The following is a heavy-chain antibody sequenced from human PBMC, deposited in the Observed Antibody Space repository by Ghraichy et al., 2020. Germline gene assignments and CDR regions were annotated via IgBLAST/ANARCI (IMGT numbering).Heavy chain of an antibody. CDR2: IYYSGST. CDR1: GGSISSYY. J-gene: IGHJ6*02. V-gene: IGHV4-59*08. CDR3: ARQGGSVNYYYYGMDV. Sequence: SETLSLTCTVSGGSISSYYWSWIRQPPGKGLEWIGYIYYSGSTNYNPSLKSRVTISVDTSKNQFSLKLSSVTAADTAVYYCARQGGSVNYYYYGMDVWGQGTTVTVSS.